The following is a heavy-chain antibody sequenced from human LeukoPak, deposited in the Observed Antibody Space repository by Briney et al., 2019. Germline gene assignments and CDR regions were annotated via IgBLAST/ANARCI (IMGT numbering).Heavy chain of an antibody. CDR3: ARLGATVTTLSWFDP. CDR1: GGSVSSSSYY. D-gene: IGHD4-17*01. J-gene: IGHJ5*02. Sequence: SETLSLTCTVSGGSVSSSSYYWGWIRQPPGKGLEWIGSIYYSGSTYYSPSLKSRLTISVDTSKNQFSLKLTSVTATDTAVYYCARLGATVTTLSWFDPWGQGTLVTVPS. V-gene: IGHV4-39*01. CDR2: IYYSGST.